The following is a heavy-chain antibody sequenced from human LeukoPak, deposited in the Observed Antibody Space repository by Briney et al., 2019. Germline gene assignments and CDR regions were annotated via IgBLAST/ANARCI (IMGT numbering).Heavy chain of an antibody. CDR1: RFTFNNFA. CDR3: ARVPSAGYFDY. J-gene: IGHJ4*02. D-gene: IGHD3-3*01. Sequence: GGSLRLSCAASRFTFNNFAMNWVSQAPGKGLEWVSSISRSGSYIYYAKSVRGRFTISRDNAKNSLYLQMNSLRTEDAAVYYCARVPSAGYFDYWGQGTLVTVSS. V-gene: IGHV3-21*01. CDR2: ISRSGSYI.